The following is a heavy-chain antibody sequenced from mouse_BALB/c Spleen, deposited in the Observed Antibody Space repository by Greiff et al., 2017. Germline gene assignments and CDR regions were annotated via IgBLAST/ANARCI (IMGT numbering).Heavy chain of an antibody. CDR3: ARGRTMITSWYFDV. CDR1: GFTFSSFG. J-gene: IGHJ1*01. Sequence: EVHLVESGGGLVQPGGSRKLSCAASGFTFSSFGMHWVRQAPEKGLEWVAYISSGSSTIYYADTVKGRFTISRDNPKNTLFLQMTSLRSEDTAMYYCARGRTMITSWYFDVWGAGTTVTVSS. D-gene: IGHD2-4*01. CDR2: ISSGSSTI. V-gene: IGHV5-17*02.